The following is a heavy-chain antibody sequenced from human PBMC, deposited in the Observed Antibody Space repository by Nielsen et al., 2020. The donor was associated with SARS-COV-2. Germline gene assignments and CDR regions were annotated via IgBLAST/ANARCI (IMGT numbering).Heavy chain of an antibody. J-gene: IGHJ4*02. D-gene: IGHD6-13*01. CDR3: AKERQSWAAVGIDY. V-gene: IGHV3-30*02. Sequence: GESLKISCEASGFTFNTYGMHWVRQAPGKGLEWVAFIRYDEKNEYYTDSVKGRFTISRDNFKNTLYLQMNSLRPEDTAVYYCAKERQSWAAVGIDYWGQGTLVTVSS. CDR2: IRYDEKNE. CDR1: GFTFNTYG.